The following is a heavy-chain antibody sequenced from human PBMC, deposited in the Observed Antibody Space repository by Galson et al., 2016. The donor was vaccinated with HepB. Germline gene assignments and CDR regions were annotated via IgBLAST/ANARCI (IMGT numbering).Heavy chain of an antibody. CDR1: GFTFDDYA. J-gene: IGHJ3*02. CDR2: ISWNSGST. Sequence: SLRLFCAASGFTFDDYAMHWVRQTPGKGLEWVSGISWNSGSTFSHPSLKSRVTISIDTSKNQFYLSLNSVTAADTAVYYCSRDVEDLNDAFDIWGQGTLVTVSS. CDR3: SRDVEDLNDAFDI. D-gene: IGHD3-3*01. V-gene: IGHV3-9*01.